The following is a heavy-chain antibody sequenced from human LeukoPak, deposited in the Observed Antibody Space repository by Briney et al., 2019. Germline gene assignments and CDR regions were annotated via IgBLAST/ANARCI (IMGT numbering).Heavy chain of an antibody. CDR2: INSDGYST. D-gene: IGHD2-15*01. V-gene: IGHV3-74*01. Sequence: PGGSLRLSCAASGFAFSSYWMHWVRQAPGKGLVWVSRINSDGYSTNSADSVKGRFTISRDNTKNTLYLQINSLRADDTALYFCAKGIVVVVGASDHFDYWGQGTLITVSS. CDR1: GFAFSSYW. J-gene: IGHJ4*02. CDR3: AKGIVVVVGASDHFDY.